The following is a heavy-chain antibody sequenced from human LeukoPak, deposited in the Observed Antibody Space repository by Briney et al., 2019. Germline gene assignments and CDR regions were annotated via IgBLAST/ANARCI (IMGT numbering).Heavy chain of an antibody. CDR2: IRYDGSNK. CDR3: AKELRYFDWLSPFDY. Sequence: PGGSLRLSCAASGFTFSSYGMHWVRQGPGKGLEGVAFIRYDGSNKYYADSVKGRFTISRDNSKNTLYLQMNSLRAEDTAVYYCAKELRYFDWLSPFDYWGQGTLVTVSS. D-gene: IGHD3-9*01. J-gene: IGHJ4*02. CDR1: GFTFSSYG. V-gene: IGHV3-30*02.